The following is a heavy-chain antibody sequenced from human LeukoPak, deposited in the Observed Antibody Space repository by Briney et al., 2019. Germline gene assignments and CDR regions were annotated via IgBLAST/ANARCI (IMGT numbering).Heavy chain of an antibody. CDR2: IYHSGST. CDR1: GGSISSSSYY. D-gene: IGHD4-17*01. Sequence: PSETLSLTCTVSGGSISSSSYYWGWIRQPPGKGLEWIGEIYHSGSTNYNPSLKSRVTISVDKSKNQFSLKLTSVTAADTAVYFCTRVHGDSSDSWGQGTLVTVSS. CDR3: TRVHGDSSDS. J-gene: IGHJ4*02. V-gene: IGHV4-61*05.